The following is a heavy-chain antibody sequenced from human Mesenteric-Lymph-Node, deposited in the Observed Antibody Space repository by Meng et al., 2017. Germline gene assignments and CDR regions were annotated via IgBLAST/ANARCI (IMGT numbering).Heavy chain of an antibody. J-gene: IGHJ1*01. V-gene: IGHV3-33*01. D-gene: IGHD1-26*01. CDR2: IWYDGSNK. CDR3: ARSSLVGATTYIDFQH. Sequence: GESLKISCAASGFTFSSYGMHWVRQAPGKGLEWVAVIWYDGSNKYYADSVKGRFTISRDNSKNTLYLQMNSLRAEDTAVYYCARSSLVGATTYIDFQHWGQGTLVTVSS. CDR1: GFTFSSYG.